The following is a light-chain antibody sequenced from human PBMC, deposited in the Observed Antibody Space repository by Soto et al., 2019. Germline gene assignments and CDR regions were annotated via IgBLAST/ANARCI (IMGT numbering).Light chain of an antibody. V-gene: IGKV3-11*01. J-gene: IGKJ4*01. CDR3: QQRSNWPFLT. Sequence: EIVLTQSPATLSLSPGERATLSCRASQSVSSYLAWYQQKPGQAPRLLIYDASNRATGIPARFSGSGSGTDFTLTISSLEPEDFGVYSCQQRSNWPFLTFGGGTKVEIK. CDR1: QSVSSY. CDR2: DAS.